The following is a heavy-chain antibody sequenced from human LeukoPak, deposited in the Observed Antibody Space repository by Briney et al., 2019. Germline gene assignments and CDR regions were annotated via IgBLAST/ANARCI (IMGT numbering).Heavy chain of an antibody. V-gene: IGHV5-51*01. CDR3: GRQARDCSQGVCSFDA. CDR2: NSPGDSDT. Sequence: GESLKISCKGSGYSFTNYWNAWVRPMPGKGLEWMRINSPGDSDTKYSPSCQGQVTITADKSIRTAYLQLSSLKASDTAVYYCGRQARDCSQGVCSFDAWGQGTLVTVSS. J-gene: IGHJ5*02. D-gene: IGHD2-15*01. CDR1: GYSFTNYW.